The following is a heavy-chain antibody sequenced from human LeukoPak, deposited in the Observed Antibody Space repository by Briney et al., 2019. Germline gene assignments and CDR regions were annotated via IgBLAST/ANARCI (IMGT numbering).Heavy chain of an antibody. CDR3: ARVHCSSSSCYIDY. CDR2: INTNTGNP. Sequence: GAPVKVSCKASGYTFTSYAMNWVRQAPGQGLEWMGWINTNTGNPTYAQGFTGRFVFSLDTSVSTAYLQISSLKAEDTAVYYCARVHCSSSSCYIDYWGQGTLVTVSS. CDR1: GYTFTSYA. J-gene: IGHJ4*02. D-gene: IGHD2-2*02. V-gene: IGHV7-4-1*02.